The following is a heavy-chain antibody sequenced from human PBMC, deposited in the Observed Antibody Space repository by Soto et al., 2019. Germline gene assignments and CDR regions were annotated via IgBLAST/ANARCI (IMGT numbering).Heavy chain of an antibody. CDR2: INPATGAA. CDR3: ARGGGVGVAGSAAFDM. J-gene: IGHJ3*02. Sequence: QLHLVQSGAVVKKPGASVTVSCSASGYPVTAYYMHWVRQAPGRGLEWMGGINPATGAAKYTQTFQGRVTMARDTSTSTVFMELSGLTSEDTAGLCCARGGGVGVAGSAAFDMWGQGTLVTVSS. V-gene: IGHV1-2*02. D-gene: IGHD3-3*01. CDR1: GYPVTAYY.